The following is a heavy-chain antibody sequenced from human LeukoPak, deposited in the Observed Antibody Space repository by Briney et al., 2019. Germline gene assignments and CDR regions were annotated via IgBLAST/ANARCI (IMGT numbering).Heavy chain of an antibody. CDR3: ARDLGKSADYYLDY. D-gene: IGHD3/OR15-3a*01. CDR2: ISFGGRDK. J-gene: IGHJ4*02. V-gene: IGHV3-30*04. CDR1: GFIFNNNA. Sequence: PGGSLRLSCAASGFIFNNNAIHWVRQAPGKGLEWVAVISFGGRDKHHADSVKGRFTISRDNSKNTLYLQMSSLRVEDTAMYYCARDLGKSADYYLDYWGQGTLVTVSS.